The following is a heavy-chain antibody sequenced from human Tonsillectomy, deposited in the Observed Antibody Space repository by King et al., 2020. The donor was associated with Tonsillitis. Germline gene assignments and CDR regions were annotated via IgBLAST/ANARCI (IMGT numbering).Heavy chain of an antibody. CDR2: ISSSSRYI. CDR3: ARVDYYDSNGYVTYYGMDV. D-gene: IGHD3-22*01. CDR1: GFTFSSYS. V-gene: IGHV3-21*01. J-gene: IGHJ6*02. Sequence: QLVQSGGGLVKPGGSLRLSCAASGFTFSSYSMNWVRQAPGKGLEWVSSISSSSRYIYYADSVKGRFTISRDNAKNSLYLQMNSLRAEDTAVYYCARVDYYDSNGYVTYYGMDVWGQGTTVTVSS.